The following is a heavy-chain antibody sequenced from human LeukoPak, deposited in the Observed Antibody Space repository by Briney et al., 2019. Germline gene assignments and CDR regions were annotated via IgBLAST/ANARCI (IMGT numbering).Heavy chain of an antibody. CDR2: INPSGGST. CDR1: GHTFTSYY. Sequence: ASAKVSCKASGHTFTSYYMHWVRQAPGQGLEWMGIINPSGGSTSYAQKFQGRVTMTRDTSTSTVYMELSSLRSEDTAVYYCARGNHVEMATISHDYWGQGTLVTVSS. D-gene: IGHD5-24*01. J-gene: IGHJ4*02. V-gene: IGHV1-46*03. CDR3: ARGNHVEMATISHDY.